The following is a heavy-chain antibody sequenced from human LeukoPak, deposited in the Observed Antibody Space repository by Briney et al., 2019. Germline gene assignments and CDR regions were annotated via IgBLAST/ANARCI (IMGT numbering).Heavy chain of an antibody. D-gene: IGHD2-2*02. CDR2: IYYSGST. V-gene: IGHV4-31*03. CDR3: ARSQYCSSTSCYKLFDY. J-gene: IGHJ4*02. CDR1: GGSISSGGYY. Sequence: SETLSLTCTVSGGSISSGGYYWSWIRQHPGKGLEWIGYIYYSGSTYYNPSLKSRVTISVDTSKNQFSLKLSSVTAADTAVYYCARSQYCSSTSCYKLFDYWGQGTLVTVSS.